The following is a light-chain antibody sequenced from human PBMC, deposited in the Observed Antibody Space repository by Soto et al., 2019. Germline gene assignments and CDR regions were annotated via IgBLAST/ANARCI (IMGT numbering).Light chain of an antibody. CDR1: QSISSY. V-gene: IGKV1-39*01. CDR2: AAS. CDR3: KQSYSTSRT. J-gene: IGKJ1*01. Sequence: DIQMTQSPSSLSASVGDRVTITCRASQSISSYLNWYQQKPGKAPKLLIYAASSLQSGVPSRFSGSGFGTDFTLTISSLQPEDFATYYCKQSYSTSRTFGQGTKVHIK.